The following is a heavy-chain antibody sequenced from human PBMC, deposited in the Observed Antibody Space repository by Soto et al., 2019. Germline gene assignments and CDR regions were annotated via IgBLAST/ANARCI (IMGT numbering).Heavy chain of an antibody. D-gene: IGHD3-10*01. CDR3: ARDGPYYYASRMDV. J-gene: IGHJ6*02. Sequence: EVQLVESGGGLVQPGGSLRLSCVASGIPASSNYMTWVRQAPGKGLEWVSVLHSGGDTYYANSVKGRFTISRHDSTYTLFLQMNSLTAEDTAVYYCARDGPYYYASRMDVWGQGTTVTVSS. CDR1: GIPASSNY. CDR2: LHSGGDT. V-gene: IGHV3-53*04.